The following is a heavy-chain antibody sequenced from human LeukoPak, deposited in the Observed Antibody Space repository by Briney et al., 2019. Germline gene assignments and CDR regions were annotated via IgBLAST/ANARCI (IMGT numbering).Heavy chain of an antibody. J-gene: IGHJ6*03. CDR3: ARLRVQQLASSYYMDV. Sequence: SETLSLTCTASGDSVTTTNFYWGWIRQAPGKGLEWIGSLYYGVNTYYKPSLKSRVTISVDTSLNQFSLILTSVTAADTGVYYCARLRVQQLASSYYMDVWGNGTTVTVSS. D-gene: IGHD6-13*01. CDR1: GDSVTTTNFY. V-gene: IGHV4-39*01. CDR2: LYYGVNT.